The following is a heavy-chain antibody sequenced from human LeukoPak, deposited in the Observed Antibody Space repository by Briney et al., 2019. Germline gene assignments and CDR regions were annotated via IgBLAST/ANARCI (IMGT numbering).Heavy chain of an antibody. J-gene: IGHJ4*02. V-gene: IGHV4-34*01. Sequence: SETLSLTCAVYGGSFSGYYWSWIRQPPGKGLEWIGEINHSGSTNDNPSLKSRVTISVATSKNQFSLKLSSVTAADTAACSSALLLYSTGWYKEYWGQGTLVTVSS. CDR2: INHSGST. CDR1: GGSFSGYY. CDR3: ALLLYSTGWYKEY. D-gene: IGHD6-19*01.